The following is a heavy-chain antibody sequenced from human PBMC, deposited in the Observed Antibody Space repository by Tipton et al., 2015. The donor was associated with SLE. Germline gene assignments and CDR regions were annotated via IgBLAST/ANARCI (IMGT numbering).Heavy chain of an antibody. Sequence: TLSLTCTVSGASISTYYWNWIRQPPEKGLEWIGYIYYSGSTNYNPSLKSRVTISVDTSKNQFSLKLSSVTAADTAVYYCARGRRGAAAGDYYYYYMDVWGKGTTVTVSS. CDR1: GASISTYY. V-gene: IGHV4-59*01. D-gene: IGHD6-13*01. CDR3: ARGRRGAAAGDYYYYYMDV. CDR2: IYYSGST. J-gene: IGHJ6*03.